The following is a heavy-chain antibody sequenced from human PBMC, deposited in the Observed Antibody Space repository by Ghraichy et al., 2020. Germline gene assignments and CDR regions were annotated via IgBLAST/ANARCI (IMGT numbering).Heavy chain of an antibody. D-gene: IGHD3-3*01. Sequence: ESLNISCTVSGGSISSTSYYWSWIRQPPGKGLEWIGSVYYTGSTHYNPSLKSRVTISADTSKKQFSLKLSSVTAADTAVYYCARDLSRYDFWSGYYRADYYYYGMDVWGQGPTVTVSS. CDR2: VYYTGST. J-gene: IGHJ6*02. CDR1: GGSISSTSYY. CDR3: ARDLSRYDFWSGYYRADYYYYGMDV. V-gene: IGHV4-39*07.